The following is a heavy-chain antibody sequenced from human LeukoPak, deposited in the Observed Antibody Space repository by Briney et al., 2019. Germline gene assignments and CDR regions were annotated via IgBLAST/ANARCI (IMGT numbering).Heavy chain of an antibody. J-gene: IGHJ4*02. D-gene: IGHD3-3*01. CDR1: GGSFSGYY. CDR3: ARGPRCDY. CDR2: INHSGST. V-gene: IGHV4-34*01. Sequence: PSETLSLTCAVYGGSFSGYYWSWIRQPPGKGLEWIGEINHSGSTNYNPSLKSRVTISVDTSKNQFSLKLSSVTAADTAVYYCARGPRCDYWGQGTLVTVSS.